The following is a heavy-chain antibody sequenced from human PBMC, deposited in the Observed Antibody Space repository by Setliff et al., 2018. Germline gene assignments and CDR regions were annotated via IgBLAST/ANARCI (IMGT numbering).Heavy chain of an antibody. CDR2: ISAYTGNT. J-gene: IGHJ4*02. CDR3: SRLVRYCSKTTCQTASGAEL. Sequence: ASVKVSCKASGYTFTNYGITWVRQAPGQGLEWMGWISAYTGNTKFAQKFQGRVTMTTDTSTSTAYLELRSLTSDDTAVYYCSRLVRYCSKTTCQTASGAELWGQGTLVTVSS. V-gene: IGHV1-18*01. D-gene: IGHD2-8*01. CDR1: GYTFTNYG.